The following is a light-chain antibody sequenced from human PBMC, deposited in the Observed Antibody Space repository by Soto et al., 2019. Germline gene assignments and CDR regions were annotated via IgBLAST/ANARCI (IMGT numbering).Light chain of an antibody. Sequence: NFMLTQPHSVSESPGKTVTVFCTGSSGSIASNYVQWYQPRPGSAPTTVIYEDNQKPSGVPDRFSGSIDSSSNSASLTISGLKTEDEADYYCKSYDSSYHVVFGGGTKLTVL. CDR2: EDN. V-gene: IGLV6-57*02. CDR1: SGSIASNY. J-gene: IGLJ2*01. CDR3: KSYDSSYHVV.